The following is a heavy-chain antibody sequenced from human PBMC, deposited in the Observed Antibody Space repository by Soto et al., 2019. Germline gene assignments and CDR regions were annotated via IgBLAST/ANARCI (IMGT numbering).Heavy chain of an antibody. CDR3: ARGLATSGTRFDP. V-gene: IGHV3-21*01. CDR1: GFTFSYFT. D-gene: IGHD1-7*01. Sequence: PGGSLRLSCAASGFTFSYFTMNWVRQAPGKGLEWVSSISSGSSSIYYADSVKGRFTISRDNADNSLYLQMNSLRVEDTAVYYCARGLATSGTRFDPWGQGTLVTVSS. J-gene: IGHJ5*02. CDR2: ISSGSSSI.